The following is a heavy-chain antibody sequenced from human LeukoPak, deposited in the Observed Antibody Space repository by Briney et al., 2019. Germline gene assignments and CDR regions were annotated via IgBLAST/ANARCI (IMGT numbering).Heavy chain of an antibody. Sequence: SETLSLTCTVSGGSISSYYWSWIRQPPGKGLEWIGYIYYSGSTNYNPSLKSRVTISVDTSKNQFSLKLSSVTAADTAVYYCARRSTYYYDTEMDVWGQGTTVTVSS. V-gene: IGHV4-59*08. CDR3: ARRSTYYYDTEMDV. J-gene: IGHJ6*02. CDR2: IYYSGST. D-gene: IGHD3-22*01. CDR1: GGSISSYY.